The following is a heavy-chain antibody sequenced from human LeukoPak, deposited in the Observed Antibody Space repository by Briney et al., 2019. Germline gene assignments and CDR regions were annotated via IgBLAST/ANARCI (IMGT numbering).Heavy chain of an antibody. Sequence: ASVKVSCKASGYTFTGYYMHWVRQAPGQGLEWMGWINPNSGGTNYAQKFQGRVTMTRDTSISTAYMELSRLRSDDTAVYYCARSMENVLSYYMDVWGEGTTVTVSS. CDR2: INPNSGGT. CDR1: GYTFTGYY. D-gene: IGHD2-8*01. CDR3: ARSMENVLSYYMDV. V-gene: IGHV1-2*02. J-gene: IGHJ6*03.